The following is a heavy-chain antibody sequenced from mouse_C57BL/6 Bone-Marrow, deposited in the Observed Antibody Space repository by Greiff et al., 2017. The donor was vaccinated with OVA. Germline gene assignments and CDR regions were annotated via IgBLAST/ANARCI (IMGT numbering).Heavy chain of an antibody. Sequence: QVQLQQSGAALARPGASVKLSCKASGYTFTSYGISWVKQRTGQGLEWIGGIYPRSGDPYYYAKFKGKATLTAYKSSSTAYMELRSRTAGDAAVYCGAGDDAYWGQGTRVTGSA. V-gene: IGHV1-81*01. J-gene: IGHJ3*01. CDR3: AGDDAY. CDR2: IYPRSGDP. D-gene: IGHD2-13*01. CDR1: GYTFTSYG.